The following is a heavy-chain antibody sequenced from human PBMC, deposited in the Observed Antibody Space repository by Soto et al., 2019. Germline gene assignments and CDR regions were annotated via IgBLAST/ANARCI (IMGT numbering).Heavy chain of an antibody. D-gene: IGHD3-10*01. Sequence: QVQLQESGPGLIKPSGTVSLTCAVSGASIGSTDWWSWVRQPPGKGPEWIGEIYHTGSPANYNPPLKSGVARSVDVYKKQLALKLTSVNAAEKAVYYCERQTGGRGYYYHEDVWGKWTTFTVSS. J-gene: IGHJ6*03. CDR1: GASIGSTDW. CDR2: IYHTGSPA. CDR3: ERQTGGRGYYYHEDV. V-gene: IGHV4-4*02.